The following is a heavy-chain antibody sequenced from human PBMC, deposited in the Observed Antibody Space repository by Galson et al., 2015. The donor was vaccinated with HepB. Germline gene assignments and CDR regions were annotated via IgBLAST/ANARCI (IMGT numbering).Heavy chain of an antibody. CDR2: IYHSGST. V-gene: IGHV4-38-2*02. J-gene: IGHJ4*02. CDR1: GYSISSGYY. CDR3: ARELSSSWYRGPHDY. D-gene: IGHD6-13*01. Sequence: SETLSLTCTVSGYSISSGYYWGWIRQPPGKGLEWIGSIYHSGSTYYNPSLKSRVTISVDTSKNQFSLKLSSVTAADTAVYYCARELSSSWYRGPHDYWGQGTLVTVSS.